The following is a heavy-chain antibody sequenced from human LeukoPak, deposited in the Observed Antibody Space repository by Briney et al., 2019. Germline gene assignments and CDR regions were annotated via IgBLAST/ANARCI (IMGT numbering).Heavy chain of an antibody. D-gene: IGHD6-6*01. J-gene: IGHJ4*02. CDR1: GYTFTSYD. CDR2: MNPNSGNT. CDR3: AREDSSSSGLGY. V-gene: IGHV1-8*01. Sequence: ASVKVSCKASGYTFTSYDINWVRQATGQGLEWMGWMNPNSGNTGYAQKFQGRVTMTRNTSISTAYMELSSLRSEDTAVYYCAREDSSSSGLGYWGQGTLVTVSS.